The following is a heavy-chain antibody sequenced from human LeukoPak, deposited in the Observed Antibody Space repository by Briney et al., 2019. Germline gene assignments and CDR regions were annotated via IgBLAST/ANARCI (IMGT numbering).Heavy chain of an antibody. CDR1: GFTFSSYA. CDR2: ISGSGGST. D-gene: IGHD3-10*01. J-gene: IGHJ4*02. V-gene: IGHV3-23*01. CDR3: AKAGGYYYGSGDYDY. Sequence: GGSLRLSCAASGFTFSSYAMSWVRPAPGKGLEWVSAISGSGGSTYYADSVKGRFTISRDNSKNTLYLQMNSLRAEDTAVYYCAKAGGYYYGSGDYDYWGQGTLVTVSS.